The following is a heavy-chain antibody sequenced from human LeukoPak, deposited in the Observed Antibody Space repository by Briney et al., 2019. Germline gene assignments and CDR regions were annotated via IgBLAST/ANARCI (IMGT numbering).Heavy chain of an antibody. V-gene: IGHV4-39*01. CDR3: ARGGYIYGLDY. CDR2: IYYSGST. J-gene: IGHJ4*02. CDR1: GGSISSSSYY. Sequence: SETLSLTCTVSGGSISSSSYYWGWIRQPPGKGLEWIGSIYYSGSTYYNPSLKSRVTISVDTSKNQFSLKLTSVTAADAAVYYCARGGYIYGLDYWGQGTLVTVSS. D-gene: IGHD5-18*01.